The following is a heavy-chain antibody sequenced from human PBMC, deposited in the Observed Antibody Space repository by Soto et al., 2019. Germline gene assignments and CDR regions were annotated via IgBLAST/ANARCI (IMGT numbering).Heavy chain of an antibody. Sequence: PSETLSLTCTVSGGSISSGGYYWSWIRQHPGKGLEWIGYIYYSGSTYYNTSLKSRVTISVDTSKNQFSLKLSSVTAADTAVYYCARAYRDAFDIWGQGTMVTVSS. CDR1: GGSISSGGYY. CDR3: ARAYRDAFDI. J-gene: IGHJ3*02. V-gene: IGHV4-31*03. D-gene: IGHD2-2*01. CDR2: IYYSGST.